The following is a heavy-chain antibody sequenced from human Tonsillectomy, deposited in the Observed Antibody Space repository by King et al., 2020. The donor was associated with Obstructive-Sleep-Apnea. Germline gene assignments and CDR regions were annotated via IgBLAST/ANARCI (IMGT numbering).Heavy chain of an antibody. CDR2: ISYDGSNK. J-gene: IGHJ4*02. CDR1: GFTFSSYA. D-gene: IGHD3-10*01. CDR3: ASTLWFGELSRNDY. Sequence: QLVQSGGGVVQPGRSLRLSCAASGFTFSSYAMHWVRQAPGKGLEWVAVISYDGSNKYYADSVKGRFTISRDNSKHTLYLQMNSLRAEDTAVYYCASTLWFGELSRNDYWGQGTLVTVSS. V-gene: IGHV3-30*04.